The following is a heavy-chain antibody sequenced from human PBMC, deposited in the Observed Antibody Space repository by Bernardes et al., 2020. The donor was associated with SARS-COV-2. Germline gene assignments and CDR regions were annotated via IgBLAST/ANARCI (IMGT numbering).Heavy chain of an antibody. V-gene: IGHV4-34*01. Sequence: SETLSLTCAVYGGSFSDYSCGWIRQSPGKGREWMGEIRNSGNNKYNTCLKSRVTMSVDTSKNQFTLKLTSVTAAATAVYYCARGASSTHMLVVVLKGLSYYFDSWGQGALVPVSS. CDR2: IRNSGNN. J-gene: IGHJ4*02. CDR1: GGSFSDYS. CDR3: ARGASSTHMLVVVLKGLSYYFDS. D-gene: IGHD3-22*01.